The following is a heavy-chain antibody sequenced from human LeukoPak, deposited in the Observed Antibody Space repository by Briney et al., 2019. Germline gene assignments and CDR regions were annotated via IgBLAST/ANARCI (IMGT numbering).Heavy chain of an antibody. CDR2: INTDGSST. Sequence: PGGSLRLSCAASGFTFSSYWMHWVRQAPGKGLVWVPHINTDGSSTTYADSVKGRFTISRDNAKNTLYLQMNSLRAEDTAVYYCARSGGSSSLGYWGQGTLVTVSS. J-gene: IGHJ4*02. CDR1: GFTFSSYW. V-gene: IGHV3-74*01. CDR3: ARSGGSSSLGY. D-gene: IGHD6-6*01.